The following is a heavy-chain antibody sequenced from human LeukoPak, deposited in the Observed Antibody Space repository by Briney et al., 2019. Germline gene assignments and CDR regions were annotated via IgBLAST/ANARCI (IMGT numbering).Heavy chain of an antibody. D-gene: IGHD3-16*02. CDR3: AKHGDNVRGSFRFGLDH. J-gene: IGHJ5*02. CDR2: IIGSGNSI. Sequence: PGGSLRLSCAASGFTFNTYAMSWVRQAPGKGLEWVSLIIGSGNSIHYADSVKGRFTISRDNFKNTVFLQLNSLRPEDTAVYYCAKHGDNVRGSFRFGLDHWGQGTLVTVSS. CDR1: GFTFNTYA. V-gene: IGHV3-23*01.